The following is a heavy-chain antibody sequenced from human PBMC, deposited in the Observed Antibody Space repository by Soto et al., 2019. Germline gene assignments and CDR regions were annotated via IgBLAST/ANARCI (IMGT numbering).Heavy chain of an antibody. V-gene: IGHV3-9*01. J-gene: IGHJ3*02. Sequence: LRLSCAASGFTFDDYAMHWVRQAPGKGLEWVSDISWNSNRIEYADSVKGRFTISRDNAKNSLYLQMNSLRTEDTALYYCAKDRALAGRKAFDMWGQGTMVTVSS. D-gene: IGHD1-1*01. CDR3: AKDRALAGRKAFDM. CDR2: ISWNSNRI. CDR1: GFTFDDYA.